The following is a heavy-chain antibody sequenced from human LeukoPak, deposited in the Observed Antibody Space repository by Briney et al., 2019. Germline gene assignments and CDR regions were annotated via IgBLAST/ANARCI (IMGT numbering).Heavy chain of an antibody. CDR1: GFTFSSYA. D-gene: IGHD6-6*01. V-gene: IGHV3-30-3*01. CDR2: ISYDGSNK. Sequence: GGSLRLSCAASGFTFSSYAIHWVRQAPGKGLGWVAVISYDGSNKYYAEYVKDRFTISRDNSKNTLYLQMNSLRAEDTAVYYCARDAFSSSSSSFPLDYWGQGTLVTVSS. J-gene: IGHJ4*02. CDR3: ARDAFSSSSSSFPLDY.